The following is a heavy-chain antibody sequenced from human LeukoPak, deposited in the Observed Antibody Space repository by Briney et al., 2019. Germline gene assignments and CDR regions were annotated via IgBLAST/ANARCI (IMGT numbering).Heavy chain of an antibody. CDR1: GGSFSGYF. D-gene: IGHD3-22*01. CDR3: ARGPPQTYFHGNGYYYFDY. V-gene: IGHV4-34*01. CDR2: ITHSGST. Sequence: SETLSLTCAVYGGSFSGYFWTWIRQPPGKGLEWIGEITHSGSTNYNPSLKSRVIISTDTANNQFSLKLSSVTAADTAVYYCARGPPQTYFHGNGYYYFDYWGQGTLVTVSS. J-gene: IGHJ4*02.